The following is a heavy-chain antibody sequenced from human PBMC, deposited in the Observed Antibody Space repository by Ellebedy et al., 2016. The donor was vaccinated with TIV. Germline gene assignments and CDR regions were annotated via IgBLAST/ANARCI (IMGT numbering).Heavy chain of an antibody. J-gene: IGHJ4*02. D-gene: IGHD2-2*01. CDR1: GFTFSSHS. Sequence: GESLKISCADSGFTFSSHSMNWVRQAPGKGLEWVSFISRDSTTIYYADSVRGRFTVSRDNAKNSLYLQMNSLRAEDTAVYYCARGLVVPAAMCDYWGQGTLVTVSS. V-gene: IGHV3-48*01. CDR3: ARGLVVPAAMCDY. CDR2: ISRDSTTI.